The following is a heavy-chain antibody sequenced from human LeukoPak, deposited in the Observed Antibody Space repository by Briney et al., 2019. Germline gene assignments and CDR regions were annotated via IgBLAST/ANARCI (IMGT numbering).Heavy chain of an antibody. D-gene: IGHD3-16*01. Sequence: GGSLRLSCAASGFTFSSYAISWVRQAPGKGLEWVSGINGSGGSTYYPDSVRGRFTISRDNSKDTLYLQMDSLTTEDTAVYYCARDRGGRWVSSPPDYWGQGTLVTVSS. J-gene: IGHJ4*02. CDR3: ARDRGGRWVSSPPDY. CDR2: INGSGGST. CDR1: GFTFSSYA. V-gene: IGHV3-23*01.